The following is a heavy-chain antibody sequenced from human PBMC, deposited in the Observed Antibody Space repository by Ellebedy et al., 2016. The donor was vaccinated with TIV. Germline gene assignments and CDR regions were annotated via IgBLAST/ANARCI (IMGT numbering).Heavy chain of an antibody. V-gene: IGHV1-8*01. CDR1: GYTFTSYD. CDR2: VNPNSGYT. J-gene: IGHJ6*03. Sequence: ASVKVSCXASGYTFTSYDIHWVRQAPGQGLEWMGWVNPNSGYTGYAQMFQGRVTMTRNTSINTVYMELRSLRSDDTAVYYCGTPMVGDFSYYYMDVWGKGTTVTVSS. D-gene: IGHD5-18*01. CDR3: GTPMVGDFSYYYMDV.